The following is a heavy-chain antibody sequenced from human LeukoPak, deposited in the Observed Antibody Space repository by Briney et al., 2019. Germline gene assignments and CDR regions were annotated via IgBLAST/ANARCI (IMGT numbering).Heavy chain of an antibody. CDR3: ALSGGSDWYGLEC. CDR1: GFTFSSYA. CDR2: ISVSATT. Sequence: PGGSLRLSRAASGFTFSSYAMSWVRQAPGKGLEWISAISVSATTYYADSVKGRFTISRDNSKNTLYLQMNSLRAEDTALYYCALSGGSDWYGLECWGQGTLVTVSS. V-gene: IGHV3-23*01. D-gene: IGHD6-13*01. J-gene: IGHJ4*02.